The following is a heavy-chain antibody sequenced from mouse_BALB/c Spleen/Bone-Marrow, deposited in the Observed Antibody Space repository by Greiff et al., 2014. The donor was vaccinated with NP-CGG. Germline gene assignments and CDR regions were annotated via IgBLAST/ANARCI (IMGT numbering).Heavy chain of an antibody. CDR1: GFSLTSYG. J-gene: IGHJ1*01. V-gene: IGHV2-9*02. Sequence: QVQLKESGPGLVAPSQSLSITCTVSGFSLTSYGVHWVRQPPGKGLEWLGVIWAGGSTNYNSALMSRLSISKDNSKSQVFLKMNSLQTDDTAMYYCARDLRYDWYFDVWGAGTTVTVSS. CDR2: IWAGGST. CDR3: ARDLRYDWYFDV. D-gene: IGHD2-14*01.